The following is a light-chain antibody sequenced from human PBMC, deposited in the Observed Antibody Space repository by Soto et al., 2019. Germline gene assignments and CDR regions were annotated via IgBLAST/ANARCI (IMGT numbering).Light chain of an antibody. Sequence: QSALTQPPSASGSPGQSVTISCTGTSGDVGGYNYVSWYQQHPDQAPKLLIYEVTERPSGVPDRFSASKSGNTASLTVSGLQPEDEADYYCSSYAGSNNLVVFGGGTKVTVL. J-gene: IGLJ2*01. CDR1: SGDVGGYNY. CDR3: SSYAGSNNLVV. CDR2: EVT. V-gene: IGLV2-8*01.